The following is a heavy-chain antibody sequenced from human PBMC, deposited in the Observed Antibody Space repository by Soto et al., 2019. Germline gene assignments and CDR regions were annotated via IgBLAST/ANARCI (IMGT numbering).Heavy chain of an antibody. CDR1: GFTFSSYA. CDR2: ISFDGVNK. CDR3: ARDGTPRIAAAALYAMDV. Sequence: PGGSLRLSCAASGFTFSSYAMYWVRQAPGKGLQWVAIISFDGVNKYYADSVRGRFTVSRDNSKSTLFLQMNSLRAEDTAVYYCARDGTPRIAAAALYAMDVWGQGTTVTVSS. J-gene: IGHJ6*02. V-gene: IGHV3-30-3*01. D-gene: IGHD6-13*01.